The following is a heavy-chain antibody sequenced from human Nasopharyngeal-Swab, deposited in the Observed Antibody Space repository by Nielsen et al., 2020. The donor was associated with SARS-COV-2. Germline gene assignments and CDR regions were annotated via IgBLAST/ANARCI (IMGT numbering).Heavy chain of an antibody. J-gene: IGHJ2*01. V-gene: IGHV3-13*05. Sequence: GGSLRLSCVASGFTFSNYDMHWVRQPTGKDLEWVSAIGTAGDPFYRGSVEGRFTISRENANNSLYLQINDLRDGDTAVYYCARGGLATRRIWQFDLWGRGTLVAVSS. D-gene: IGHD2-15*01. CDR2: IGTAGDP. CDR1: GFTFSNYD. CDR3: ARGGLATRRIWQFDL.